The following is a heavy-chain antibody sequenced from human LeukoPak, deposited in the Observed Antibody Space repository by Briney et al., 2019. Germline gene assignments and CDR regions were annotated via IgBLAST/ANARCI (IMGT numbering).Heavy chain of an antibody. CDR2: IYPGDSDT. J-gene: IGHJ5*02. CDR1: GYSFSTYW. D-gene: IGHD3-3*01. Sequence: RGESLKISCRGSGYSFSTYWIGWVRQMPGKGLEWMGIIYPGDSDTRYSPSFQGQVTISADKSIRTAYLQWSSLKASDTAMYYCARRDFYGFDPWGQGTLVTVSS. CDR3: ARRDFYGFDP. V-gene: IGHV5-51*01.